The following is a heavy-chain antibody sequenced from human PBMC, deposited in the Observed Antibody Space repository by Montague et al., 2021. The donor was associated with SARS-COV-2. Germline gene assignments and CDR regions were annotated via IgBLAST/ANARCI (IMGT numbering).Heavy chain of an antibody. CDR1: GGSFSGYY. CDR3: ASFSVGATGFDP. V-gene: IGHV4-34*01. CDR2: INHSGST. D-gene: IGHD1-26*01. J-gene: IGHJ5*02. Sequence: SETLSLTCAVYGGSFSGYYWSWIRQPPGKGLEWIGEINHSGSTNYNPSLKSRVTISVDTSKNQFSLKLSSVTAANTAVYYCASFSVGATGFDPWGQGTLVTVSS.